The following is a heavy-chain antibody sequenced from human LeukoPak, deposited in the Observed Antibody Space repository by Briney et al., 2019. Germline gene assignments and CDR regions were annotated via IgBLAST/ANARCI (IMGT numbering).Heavy chain of an antibody. CDR2: IYTSGST. Sequence: ASETLSLTCTVSGGSISSYYWSWIRQPAGKGLEWIGRIYTSGSTNYNPSLTRRVTMSVDTSKNQFSLKLSSVTAAATAVYYCARGLYCSSTSCYNGMDVWGQGTTVTVSS. D-gene: IGHD2-2*02. V-gene: IGHV4-4*07. CDR3: ARGLYCSSTSCYNGMDV. CDR1: GGSISSYY. J-gene: IGHJ6*02.